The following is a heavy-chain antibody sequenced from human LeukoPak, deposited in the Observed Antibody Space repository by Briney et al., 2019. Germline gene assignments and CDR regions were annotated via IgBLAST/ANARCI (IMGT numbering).Heavy chain of an antibody. CDR2: INSDGSSI. J-gene: IGHJ4*02. CDR3: ARGNPGCSSSWLDY. D-gene: IGHD6-13*01. V-gene: IGHV3-74*03. CDR1: GFSLSSHW. Sequence: GGSLRLSCAASGFSLSSHWMHWVRQTPGKGLVWVSRINSDGSSITYADSVKGRFTISRDDAKNTLHLQMNSLGVEDTAVYYCARGNPGCSSSWLDYWGQGILVIVSS.